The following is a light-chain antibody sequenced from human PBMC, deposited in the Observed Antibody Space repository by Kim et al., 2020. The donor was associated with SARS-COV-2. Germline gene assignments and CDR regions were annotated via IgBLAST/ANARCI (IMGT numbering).Light chain of an antibody. J-gene: IGLJ2*01. Sequence: GQKVTSPCSGSGSNLGNNYVSWYQQLPGTAPKLLVYDNNERPSGIPDRFSGSKSGTSATLGITGLQTGDEADYYCGAWDSSLDALVFGGGTQLTVL. CDR2: DNN. V-gene: IGLV1-51*01. CDR3: GAWDSSLDALV. CDR1: GSNLGNNY.